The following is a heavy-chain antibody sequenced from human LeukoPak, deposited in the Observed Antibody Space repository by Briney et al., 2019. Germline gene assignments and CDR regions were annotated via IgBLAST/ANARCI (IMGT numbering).Heavy chain of an antibody. V-gene: IGHV5-51*01. CDR3: ACRDLTSTWSFP. D-gene: IGHD6-13*01. Sequence: GESQQISCQGFGYSFTSYWIGWVRQMPGKGMEWMGVIYPGDSRIRYNPSFQGQVTISVDKSISTAYLQWVSLRASDSAMYYCACRDLTSTWSFPWGQGTLVTVSS. CDR2: IYPGDSRI. CDR1: GYSFTSYW. J-gene: IGHJ5*02.